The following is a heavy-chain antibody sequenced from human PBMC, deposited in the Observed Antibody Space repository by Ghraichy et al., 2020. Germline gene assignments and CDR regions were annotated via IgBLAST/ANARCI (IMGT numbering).Heavy chain of an antibody. V-gene: IGHV4-39*01. CDR1: GGSISSSSYY. CDR2: IYYSGST. Sequence: SETLSLTCTVSGGSISSSSYYWGWIRQPPGKGLEWIGSIYYSGSTYYNPSLKSRVTISVDTSKNQFSLKLSSVTAADTAVYYCASIIKRDAKRTPYYFDYWGQGTLVTVSS. D-gene: IGHD3-10*01. J-gene: IGHJ4*02. CDR3: ASIIKRDAKRTPYYFDY.